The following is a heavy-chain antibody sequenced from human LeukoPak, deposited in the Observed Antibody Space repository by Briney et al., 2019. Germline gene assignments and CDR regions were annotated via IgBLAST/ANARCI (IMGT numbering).Heavy chain of an antibody. D-gene: IGHD3-3*01. V-gene: IGHV3-48*03. CDR1: GFTFSSYE. J-gene: IGHJ4*02. Sequence: PGGSLRLPCAASGFTFSSYEMNWVRQAPGKGLEWVSYISSSGSTIYYADSVKGRFTISRDNAKNSLYLQMNSLRAEDTAVYYCANSPFWSGYSPRDYWGQGTLVTVSS. CDR2: ISSSGSTI. CDR3: ANSPFWSGYSPRDY.